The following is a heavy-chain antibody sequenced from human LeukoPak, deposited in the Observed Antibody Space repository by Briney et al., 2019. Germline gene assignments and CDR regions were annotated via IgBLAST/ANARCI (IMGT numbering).Heavy chain of an antibody. V-gene: IGHV1-18*01. J-gene: IGHJ5*02. CDR2: ISAYNGNT. CDR1: GYTFTSYG. D-gene: IGHD2-2*01. Sequence: ASVKVSCKASGYTFTSYGISWVRQAPGQGLEWMGWISAYNGNTNYAQKLQGRVTMTTDTSTSTAYMELRSLRSDDTAVYYCARSPNQKYCSSASCYLPDPWGQGTLVTVSS. CDR3: ARSPNQKYCSSASCYLPDP.